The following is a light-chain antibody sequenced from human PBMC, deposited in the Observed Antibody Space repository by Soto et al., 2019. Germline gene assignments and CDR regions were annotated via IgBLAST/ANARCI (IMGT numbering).Light chain of an antibody. CDR1: QTVKY. CDR2: TAS. J-gene: IGKJ4*01. Sequence: DIQMTQSPSSLSASVGDRVTITCRASQTVKYLNWYQQIPGKAPKFLISTASILQSGVPSRFSGSGSGTEFSLTINTLQREDFATYYCQQSDRAPFTFGGGTKVEVK. V-gene: IGKV1-39*01. CDR3: QQSDRAPFT.